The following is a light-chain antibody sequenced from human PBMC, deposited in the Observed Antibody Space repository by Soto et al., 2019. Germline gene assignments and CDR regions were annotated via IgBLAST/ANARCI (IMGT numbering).Light chain of an antibody. V-gene: IGKV1-27*01. J-gene: IGKJ5*01. CDR2: ATS. Sequence: DIQMAQSPSSLSASVGDTVTLTCRASEDIGHFLAWYQQRPGTVPKLLIYATSRLQPGVPSRFSGSGSGTDFTLTISNLQPEDFATYFCQQSLSTPPITFGQGTRLEIK. CDR3: QQSLSTPPIT. CDR1: EDIGHF.